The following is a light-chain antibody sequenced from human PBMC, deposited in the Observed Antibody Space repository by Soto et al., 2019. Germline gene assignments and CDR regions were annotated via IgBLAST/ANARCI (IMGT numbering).Light chain of an antibody. CDR2: GAS. CDR1: QSISIY. CDR3: QQTYTTPEIT. J-gene: IGKJ5*01. Sequence: IQMTQSPSDLSASGGDRVTITCRASQSISIYLNWYQLKPPKAPNLXXYGASYLKSGVPTRFSGSGAATDFTPTISSLQPEDFAIYYCQQTYTTPEITFGQGTRLEIK. V-gene: IGKV1-39*01.